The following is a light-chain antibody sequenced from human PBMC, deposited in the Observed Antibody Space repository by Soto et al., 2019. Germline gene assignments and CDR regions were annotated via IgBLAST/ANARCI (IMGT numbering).Light chain of an antibody. CDR1: NSNIGAGYD. CDR3: QSYDSSLSGSVV. Sequence: QSVLTQPPSVSGAPGQRVTISCTGSNSNIGAGYDVHWYQQLPGTAPKLLIFDNSNRPSGVPDRISGSRSGTSASLAITGLQAEDEADYYCQSYDSSLSGSVVFGGGTKVTVL. CDR2: DNS. V-gene: IGLV1-40*01. J-gene: IGLJ2*01.